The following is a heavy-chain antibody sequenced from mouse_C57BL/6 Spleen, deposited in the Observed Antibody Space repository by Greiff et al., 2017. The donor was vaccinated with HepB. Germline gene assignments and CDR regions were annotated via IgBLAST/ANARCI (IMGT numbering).Heavy chain of an antibody. CDR3: ARYDWDWYFDV. Sequence: DVKLQESGPELVKPGASVKISCKASGYSFTGYYMNWVKQSPEKSLEWIGEINPSTGGTTYNQKFKAKATLTVDKSSSTAYMQLKSLTSEDSAVYYCARYDWDWYFDVWGTGTTVTVSS. D-gene: IGHD2-12*01. V-gene: IGHV1-42*01. CDR2: INPSTGGT. J-gene: IGHJ1*03. CDR1: GYSFTGYY.